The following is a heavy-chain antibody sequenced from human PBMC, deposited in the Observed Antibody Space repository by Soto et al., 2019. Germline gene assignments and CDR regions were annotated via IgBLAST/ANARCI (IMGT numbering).Heavy chain of an antibody. Sequence: GESLKISCAASGFTFSSYGMHWVRQAPGKGLEWVAVISYDGSNKYYADSVKGRFTISRDNSKNTLYLQMNSLRAEDTAVYYCAKEAGGSGSYYTHNYYYYGMDVWGQGTTVTVSS. J-gene: IGHJ6*02. CDR3: AKEAGGSGSYYTHNYYYYGMDV. V-gene: IGHV3-30*18. CDR1: GFTFSSYG. CDR2: ISYDGSNK. D-gene: IGHD3-10*01.